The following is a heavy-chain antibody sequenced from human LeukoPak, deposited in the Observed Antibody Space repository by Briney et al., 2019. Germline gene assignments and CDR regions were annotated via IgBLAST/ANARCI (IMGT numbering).Heavy chain of an antibody. CDR2: ISGSGGST. Sequence: PGGSLRLSCVASGFTFSSYAMSWVRQAPGKGLEWVSAISGSGGSTYYADSVRGRFTISRDNSKNTPYLQMNSLRTEDTAVYYCARDVLGDYDYWGQGTLVSVSS. CDR3: ARDVLGDYDY. V-gene: IGHV3-23*01. CDR1: GFTFSSYA. D-gene: IGHD4-17*01. J-gene: IGHJ4*02.